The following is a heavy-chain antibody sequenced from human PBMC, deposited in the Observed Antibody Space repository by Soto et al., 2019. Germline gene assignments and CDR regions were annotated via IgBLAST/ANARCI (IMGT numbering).Heavy chain of an antibody. D-gene: IGHD5-12*01. CDR1: GFTFSGYS. J-gene: IGHJ6*02. CDR2: ISSSSSTI. Sequence: GGSLRLSCAASGFTFSGYSMNWVRQAPGKGLEWVSYISSSSSTIYYADSVKGRFTISRHNAKNSLYLQMNSLRAEDTAVYYCARADSGYAHGYYYYGMDVWGQGTTVTVSS. CDR3: ARADSGYAHGYYYYGMDV. V-gene: IGHV3-48*01.